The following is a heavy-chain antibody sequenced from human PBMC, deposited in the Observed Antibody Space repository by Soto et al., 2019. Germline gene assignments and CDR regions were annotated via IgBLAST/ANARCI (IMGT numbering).Heavy chain of an antibody. D-gene: IGHD6-13*01. CDR3: ARARSTSWLGAYLEY. J-gene: IGHJ4*02. Sequence: EVQLVESGGGLVQPGGSLRLSCAASGFTFSDHYMDWVRQAPGKGLEWVGRCRDNKGYTTEYAASVKGRFAISIDDSKNSLYLQMNSLKTDDTAVYYCARARSTSWLGAYLEYWGQGTLVTVSS. V-gene: IGHV3-72*01. CDR1: GFTFSDHY. CDR2: CRDNKGYTT.